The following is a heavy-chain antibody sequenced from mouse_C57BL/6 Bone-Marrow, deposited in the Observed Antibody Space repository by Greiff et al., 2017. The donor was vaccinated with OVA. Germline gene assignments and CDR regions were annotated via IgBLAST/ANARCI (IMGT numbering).Heavy chain of an antibody. CDR3: ARASSYYFDY. J-gene: IGHJ2*01. D-gene: IGHD1-1*01. CDR1: GYAFSSYW. CDR2: IYPGDGDT. Sequence: VKVVESGAELVKPGASVKISCKASGYAFSSYWMNWVKQRPGKGLEWIGQIYPGDGDTNYNGKFKGKATLTADKSSSTAYMQLSSLTSEDSAVYFCARASSYYFDYWGQGTTLTVSS. V-gene: IGHV1-80*01.